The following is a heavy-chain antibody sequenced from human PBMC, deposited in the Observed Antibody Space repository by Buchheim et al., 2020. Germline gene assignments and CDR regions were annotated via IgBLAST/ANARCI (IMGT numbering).Heavy chain of an antibody. CDR2: IKYAGREK. V-gene: IGHV3-7*01. J-gene: IGHJ4*02. Sequence: VQLVESGGGLVQSGGSLTLSCAVSGFIFSNYWMDWVRQAPGKGLEWVANIKYAGREKYYVDSVKGRFTISRDNAKNSLYLQMNRLRAEDTAVYYCARALNYWGQGTL. CDR3: ARALNY. CDR1: GFIFSNYW.